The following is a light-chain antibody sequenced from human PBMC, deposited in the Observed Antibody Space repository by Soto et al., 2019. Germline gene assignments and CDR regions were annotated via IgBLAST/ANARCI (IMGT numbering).Light chain of an antibody. J-gene: IGKJ1*01. V-gene: IGKV3-20*01. CDR3: QQYGSSPRT. CDR1: QSLSSIY. Sequence: EIVLTQSPGTLSLSPGERATLSCSASQSLSSIYLAWYQQKPGQAPRLLIYRTSSRATGIPDRFSGSESETDFTLTISRLEPDDSAVYYCQQYGSSPRTFGPGTKVDNK. CDR2: RTS.